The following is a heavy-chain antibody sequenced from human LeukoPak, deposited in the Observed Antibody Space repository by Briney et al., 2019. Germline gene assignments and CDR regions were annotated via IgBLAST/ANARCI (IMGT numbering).Heavy chain of an antibody. V-gene: IGHV3-23*01. J-gene: IGHJ4*01. Sequence: GGSLTLSCAASGFSFSNYGMSWFRQAPGKGLEWVSTINTRADETHYADSVRGRFTIFRDNSMSTLALHMSNLRVEDTAVYYCERDPSDYEWQRGWYRDFWGRGSQVTVSS. CDR3: ERDPSDYEWQRGWYRDF. CDR2: INTRADET. CDR1: GFSFSNYG. D-gene: IGHD6-19*01.